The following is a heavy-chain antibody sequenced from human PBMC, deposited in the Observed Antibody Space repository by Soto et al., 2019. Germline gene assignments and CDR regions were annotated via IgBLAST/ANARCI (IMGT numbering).Heavy chain of an antibody. D-gene: IGHD2-15*01. Sequence: SETLSLTCAVSGGSISSSNWWSWVRQPPGKGLEWIGEIYHSGSTNYNPSLKSRVTISVDKSKNQFSLKLSSVTAADTAVYYCARALGYCSGGSCYGWFDPWGQGTLVTV. J-gene: IGHJ5*02. CDR2: IYHSGST. CDR3: ARALGYCSGGSCYGWFDP. V-gene: IGHV4-4*02. CDR1: GGSISSSNW.